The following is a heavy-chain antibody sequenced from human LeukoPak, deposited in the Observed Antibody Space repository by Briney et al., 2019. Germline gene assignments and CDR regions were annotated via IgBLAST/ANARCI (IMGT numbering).Heavy chain of an antibody. CDR1: GYTFTGSY. V-gene: IGHV1-2*02. CDR3: ARVAYCTKGVCINFDL. Sequence: ASVKVSCKASGYTFTGSYIHWMRLAPGQGREWMGWINPNSGGTKYAQKFQGRVTVTRDTSTSTAYMELSGLRADDTAVYYCARVAYCTKGVCINFDLWGQGTLVTVSS. D-gene: IGHD2-8*01. CDR2: INPNSGGT. J-gene: IGHJ4*02.